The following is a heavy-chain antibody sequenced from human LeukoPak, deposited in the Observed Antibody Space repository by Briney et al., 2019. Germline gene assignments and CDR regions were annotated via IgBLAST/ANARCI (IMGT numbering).Heavy chain of an antibody. CDR3: AKVTIRPGLDDY. D-gene: IGHD3-16*01. CDR1: GFTFSSYS. V-gene: IGHV3-21*04. Sequence: GGSLRLSCAASGFTFSSYSMNWVRQAPGKGLEWVSSISSGSSYIYYADSVKGRFTISRDNAKNSLYLQMNSLRAEDTAVYYCAKVTIRPGLDDYWGQGTLVTVSS. J-gene: IGHJ4*02. CDR2: ISSGSSYI.